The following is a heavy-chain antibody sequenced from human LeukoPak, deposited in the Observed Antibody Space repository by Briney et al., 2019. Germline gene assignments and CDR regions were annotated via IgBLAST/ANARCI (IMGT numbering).Heavy chain of an antibody. CDR3: AGCPSNLVGAPLYYGMDV. Sequence: PSETLSLTCTVSGGSISTYYWSWIRQPPGKGLEWIGYIYYSGSTNYNPSLKSRVTISVETSRTQFSLNLSSVTAADTAVYYCAGCPSNLVGAPLYYGMDVWGQGTTVTVSS. CDR2: IYYSGST. D-gene: IGHD1-26*01. J-gene: IGHJ6*02. CDR1: GGSISTYY. V-gene: IGHV4-59*01.